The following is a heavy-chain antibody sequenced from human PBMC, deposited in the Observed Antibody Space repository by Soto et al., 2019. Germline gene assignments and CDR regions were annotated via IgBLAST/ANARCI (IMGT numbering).Heavy chain of an antibody. CDR3: AGMGDVAYYYYGMDV. CDR2: INGYNGNT. V-gene: IGHV1-18*01. J-gene: IGHJ6*02. D-gene: IGHD3-16*01. Sequence: QVQLVQSGAEVKKPGASVKVSCKASGYTFTRSGISWVRQAPGQGLEWMGWINGYNGNTNYTQKFQGRITMTTDTPPRTAYKEVRSLRSADTAVYYCAGMGDVAYYYYGMDVWGQGTTVIVSS. CDR1: GYTFTRSG.